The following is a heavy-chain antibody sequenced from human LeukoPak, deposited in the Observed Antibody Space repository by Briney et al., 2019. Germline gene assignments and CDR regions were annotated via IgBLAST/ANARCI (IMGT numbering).Heavy chain of an antibody. D-gene: IGHD3-3*01. Sequence: PSETLSLTCAVSGYSISSGYYWGWIRQPPGKGLEWIGSIYHSGSTPYNPSLKSRVTISVDTSKNQFSLKLSSVTAADTAVYYCASRGYDFWSGYYRNFDYWGQGTLVTVSS. J-gene: IGHJ4*02. V-gene: IGHV4-38-2*01. CDR3: ASRGYDFWSGYYRNFDY. CDR2: IYHSGST. CDR1: GYSISSGYY.